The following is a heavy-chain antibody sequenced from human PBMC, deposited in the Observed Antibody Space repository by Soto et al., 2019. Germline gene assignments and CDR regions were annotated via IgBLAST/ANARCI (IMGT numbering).Heavy chain of an antibody. CDR1: GLKAGSRY. Sequence: PGGSMRLSCAVAGLKAGSRYVTWVRQDPGEGLEWVSVILSGGSTHYADSVTGRFTVSRDVSNKPVSLHMSSLRAEDTAVYFCSTDPRNVRIGYFDSWGLGTLVTVSS. CDR2: ILSGGST. V-gene: IGHV3-53*05. J-gene: IGHJ4*02. D-gene: IGHD3-3*02. CDR3: STDPRNVRIGYFDS.